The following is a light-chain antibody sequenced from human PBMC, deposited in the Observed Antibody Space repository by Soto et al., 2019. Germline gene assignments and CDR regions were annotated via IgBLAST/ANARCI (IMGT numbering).Light chain of an antibody. CDR3: QQYGSSPRT. CDR2: DAS. CDR1: QSVSSSY. J-gene: IGKJ5*01. V-gene: IGKV3-20*01. Sequence: EIVLTQSPGTLSLSPGERATLSCRASQSVSSSYLAWYQQKPGQAPRLLISDASTRATGIPARFSGSGSGTDFTLTISRLEPEDFAVYYCQQYGSSPRTFGQGTHWRL.